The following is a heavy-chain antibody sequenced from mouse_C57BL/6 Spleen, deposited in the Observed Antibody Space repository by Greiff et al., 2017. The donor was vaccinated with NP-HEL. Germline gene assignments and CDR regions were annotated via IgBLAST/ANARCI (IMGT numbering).Heavy chain of an antibody. CDR2: IDPSDSET. V-gene: IGHV1-52*01. CDR3: AREATTVVATRRYYFDY. D-gene: IGHD1-1*01. CDR1: GYTFTSYW. J-gene: IGHJ2*01. Sequence: QVQLQQPGAELVRPGSSVKLSCKASGYTFTSYWMHWVKQRPIQGLEWIGNIDPSDSETHYNQKFKDKATLTVDKSSSTAYMRLSSLTSEDSAVYYCAREATTVVATRRYYFDYWGQGTTLTVSS.